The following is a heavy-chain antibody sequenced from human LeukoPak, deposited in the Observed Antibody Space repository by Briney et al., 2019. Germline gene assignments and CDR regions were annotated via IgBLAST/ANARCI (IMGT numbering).Heavy chain of an antibody. V-gene: IGHV3-30-3*01. D-gene: IGHD1-1*01. Sequence: GGSLRLSCAASGFTFSSYAMHWVRQAPGKGLEWVAVISYDGSNKYYADSVKGRFTISRDNSKNTLYLQMNSLRAEDTAVYYCARDLVMEAYAVFDYWGQGTLVTVSS. CDR2: ISYDGSNK. CDR3: ARDLVMEAYAVFDY. CDR1: GFTFSSYA. J-gene: IGHJ4*02.